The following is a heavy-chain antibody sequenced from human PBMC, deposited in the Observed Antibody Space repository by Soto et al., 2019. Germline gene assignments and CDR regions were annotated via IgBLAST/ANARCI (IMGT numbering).Heavy chain of an antibody. CDR3: VRVVAIPGYPDN. V-gene: IGHV1-69*14. Sequence: QVQLVQSGAEVRQPASSVKVSCKTSGATFSSYASTWVRQAPGQGLEWRGGIVPTVDTSTYAQKFQGRVTVTADKFTNTVYMELSSLRSDDTAVYYCVRVVAIPGYPDNWGQGTLVTVSS. D-gene: IGHD5-12*01. CDR2: IVPTVDTS. CDR1: GATFSSYA. J-gene: IGHJ4*02.